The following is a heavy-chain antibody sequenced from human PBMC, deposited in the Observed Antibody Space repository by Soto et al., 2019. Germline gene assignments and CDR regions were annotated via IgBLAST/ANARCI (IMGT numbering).Heavy chain of an antibody. CDR2: IYDSGKT. Sequence: SETLSLTCTVSGGSINRVDYYWSWIRQPPGKGLEWIGHIYDSGKTYSNPSLKSQVTISVDTSKRQFSLKLTSVTAADTAVYYCMIGKGNWGWEVDYWGHRILVTVFS. D-gene: IGHD7-27*01. CDR1: GGSINRVDYY. V-gene: IGHV4-30-4*01. CDR3: MIGKGNWGWEVDY. J-gene: IGHJ4*01.